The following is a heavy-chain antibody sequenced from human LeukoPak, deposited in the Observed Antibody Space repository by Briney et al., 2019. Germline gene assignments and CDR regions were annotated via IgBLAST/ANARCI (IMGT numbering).Heavy chain of an antibody. CDR1: GYTFTGYY. CDR3: ARGPYRIVVVPAAITSFDY. CDR2: INPNSGGT. Sequence: ASVKVSCEASGYTFTGYYMHWVRQAPGQGLEWMGWINPNSGGTNYAQKFQGRVTMTRDTSISTAYMELSRLRSDDTAVYYCARGPYRIVVVPAAITSFDYWGQGTLVTVSS. V-gene: IGHV1-2*02. J-gene: IGHJ4*02. D-gene: IGHD2-2*01.